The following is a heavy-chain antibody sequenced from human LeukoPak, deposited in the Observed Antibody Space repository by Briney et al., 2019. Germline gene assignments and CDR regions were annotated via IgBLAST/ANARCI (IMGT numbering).Heavy chain of an antibody. CDR3: AREGDTPAQTTPGGDCSGGSCSNRGFDY. CDR1: GGSFSGYY. J-gene: IGHJ4*02. V-gene: IGHV4-34*01. CDR2: INHSGST. Sequence: SETLSLTCAVYGGSFSGYYCSWIRQPPGKGLEWIGEINHSGSTNYNPSLKSRVTISVDTSKNQFSLKLSSVTAADTAVYYCAREGDTPAQTTPGGDCSGGSCSNRGFDYWGQGTLVTVSS. D-gene: IGHD2-15*01.